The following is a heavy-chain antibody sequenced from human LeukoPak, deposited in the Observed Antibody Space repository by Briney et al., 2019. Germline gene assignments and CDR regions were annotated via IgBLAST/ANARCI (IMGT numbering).Heavy chain of an antibody. D-gene: IGHD5-24*01. V-gene: IGHV3-23*01. CDR3: AKGGAQGWLRYWFDP. J-gene: IGHJ5*02. CDR1: GSTFSSYA. CDR2: ISGSGGST. Sequence: GGSLRLSCAASGSTFSSYAMSWVRQAPGKGLEWVSAISGSGGSTYYADSVKGRFTISRDNSKNTLYLQMNSLRAEDTAVYYCAKGGAQGWLRYWFDPWGQGTLVTVSS.